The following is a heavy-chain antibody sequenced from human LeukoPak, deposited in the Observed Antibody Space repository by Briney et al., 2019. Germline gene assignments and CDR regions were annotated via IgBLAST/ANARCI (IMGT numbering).Heavy chain of an antibody. Sequence: ASVKVSCKASGYTFTNNDINWVQQTTGQGIEWMGWVSPDSGDTGYAPNFRGRVTMTTDTSINPAYMELTSLTSEDTAIYYCTRGRAAGDWGQGTLVTVSS. CDR1: GYTFTNND. CDR2: VSPDSGDT. D-gene: IGHD6-25*01. CDR3: TRGRAAGD. J-gene: IGHJ4*02. V-gene: IGHV1-8*01.